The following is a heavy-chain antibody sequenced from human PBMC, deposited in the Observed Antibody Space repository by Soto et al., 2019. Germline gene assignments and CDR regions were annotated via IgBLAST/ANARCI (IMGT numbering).Heavy chain of an antibody. CDR1: GYTFTSYG. V-gene: IGHV1-18*01. CDR3: ARVDYYGSGSYYNGLDGWFDP. D-gene: IGHD3-10*01. Sequence: GASVKVSCKASGYTFTSYGISWVRQAPGQGLEWMGWIGAYNGNTNYAQKLQGRVTMTTDTSTSTAYMELGSLRSDDTAVYYCARVDYYGSGSYYNGLDGWFDPWGQGTLVTVSS. J-gene: IGHJ5*02. CDR2: IGAYNGNT.